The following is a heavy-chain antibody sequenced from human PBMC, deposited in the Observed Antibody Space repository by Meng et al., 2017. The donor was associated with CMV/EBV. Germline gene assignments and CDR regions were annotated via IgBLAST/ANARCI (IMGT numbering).Heavy chain of an antibody. J-gene: IGHJ6*02. CDR1: GFTFSSYW. D-gene: IGHD5-24*01. Sequence: GESLKISCAASGFTFSSYWMHWVRQAPGKGLVWVSRINSDGSSTSYADSVKGRFTISRDNAKNTLYLQMNSLRAEETAVYYCARGQPEMATVYSYYGMDVWGQGTTVTVSS. V-gene: IGHV3-74*01. CDR3: ARGQPEMATVYSYYGMDV. CDR2: INSDGSST.